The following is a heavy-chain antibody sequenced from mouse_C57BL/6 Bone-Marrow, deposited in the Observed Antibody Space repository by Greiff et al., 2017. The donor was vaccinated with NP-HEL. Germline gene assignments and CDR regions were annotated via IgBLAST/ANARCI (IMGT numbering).Heavy chain of an antibody. CDR1: GYTFTSYG. Sequence: QVQLKESGAELARPGASVKLSCKASGYTFTSYGISWVKQRTGQGLEWIGEIYPRSGNTYYNEKFKGKATLTADKSSSTAYMELRSLTSEDSAVYFCARAGTTGSYAMDYWGQGTSVTVSS. CDR2: IYPRSGNT. D-gene: IGHD1-1*01. V-gene: IGHV1-81*01. CDR3: ARAGTTGSYAMDY. J-gene: IGHJ4*01.